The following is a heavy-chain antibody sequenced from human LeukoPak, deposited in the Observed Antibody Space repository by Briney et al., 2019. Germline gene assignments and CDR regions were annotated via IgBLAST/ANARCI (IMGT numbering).Heavy chain of an antibody. J-gene: IGHJ4*02. CDR2: ISSSGSTI. CDR3: AREVSGYDFGY. Sequence: GGSLRLSCAASGFTFSSYEMNWVRQAPGKGLEWVSYISSSGSTIYYADSVRGRFTISRDNAKNSLYLQMNNLRAEDTAVYYCAREVSGYDFGYWGQGTLVTVSS. D-gene: IGHD5-12*01. CDR1: GFTFSSYE. V-gene: IGHV3-48*03.